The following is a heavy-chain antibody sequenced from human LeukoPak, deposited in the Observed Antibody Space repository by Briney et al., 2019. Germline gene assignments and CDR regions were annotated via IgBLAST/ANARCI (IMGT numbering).Heavy chain of an antibody. CDR1: GASINSGSYY. CDR3: ARGAYGRDGYNFKIDY. V-gene: IGHV4-61*10. Sequence: SETLSLTCTVSGASINSGSYYWTWIRQAAGKGLEWIGYIYYSGSTNYNPSLKSRVTISVDTSKNQFSLKLSSVTAADTAVYYCARGAYGRDGYNFKIDYWGQGTLVTVSS. CDR2: IYYSGST. J-gene: IGHJ4*02. D-gene: IGHD5-24*01.